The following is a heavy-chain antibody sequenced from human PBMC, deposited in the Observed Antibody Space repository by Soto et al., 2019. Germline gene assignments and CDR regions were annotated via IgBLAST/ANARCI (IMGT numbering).Heavy chain of an antibody. Sequence: PSDTLSLTCTVSGASINSGDYYWTWVRQPPGKGPVWIGNIFHSGSSYYTPSLQSRVTISLDTSKNHFSLELSSVTPADTAVYYCARDRYYGSGTYYNFYSGMDVWGQGTTVTVSS. J-gene: IGHJ6*02. D-gene: IGHD3-10*01. CDR2: IFHSGSS. CDR1: GASINSGDYY. V-gene: IGHV4-30-4*02. CDR3: ARDRYYGSGTYYNFYSGMDV.